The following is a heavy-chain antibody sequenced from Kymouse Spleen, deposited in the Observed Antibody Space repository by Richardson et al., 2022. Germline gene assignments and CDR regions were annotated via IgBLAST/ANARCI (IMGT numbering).Heavy chain of an antibody. CDR3: AKEAGDPFDY. D-gene: IGHD7-27*02. CDR1: GFTFDDYA. CDR2: ISWNSGSI. J-gene: IGHJ4*02. V-gene: IGHV3-9*01. Sequence: EVQLVESGGGLVQPGRSLRLSCAASGFTFDDYAMHWVRQAPGKGLEWVSGISWNSGSIGYADSVKGRFTISRDNAKNSLYLQMNSLRAEDTALYYCAKEAGDPFDYWGQGTLVTVSS.